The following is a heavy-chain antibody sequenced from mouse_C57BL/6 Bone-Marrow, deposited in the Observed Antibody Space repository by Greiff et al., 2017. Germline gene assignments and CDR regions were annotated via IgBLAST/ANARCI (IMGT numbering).Heavy chain of an antibody. J-gene: IGHJ2*01. D-gene: IGHD2-10*01. CDR3: ARFLTTYCYFDY. V-gene: IGHV1-82*01. CDR2: IYPGDGDT. Sequence: QVQLKESGPELVKPGASVKISCKASGYAFSSSWMTWVKQRPGKGLEWIGRIYPGDGDTNYNGKFKGKATLTADKSSSTAYMQLSSLTSEDSAVYFCARFLTTYCYFDYWGQGTTLTVSS. CDR1: GYAFSSSW.